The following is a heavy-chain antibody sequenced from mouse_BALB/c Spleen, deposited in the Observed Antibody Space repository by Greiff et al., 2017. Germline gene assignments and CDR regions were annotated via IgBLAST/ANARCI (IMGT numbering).Heavy chain of an antibody. Sequence: EVKLVESGGGLVQPGGSRKLSCAASGFTFSDYGMAWVRQAPGKGLEWVAFISNLAYSTYYADTVPGRFTISRDNAKNTLYLEMSSLRSEDTAMYYCAREGYAMDYWGQGTSVTVSA. CDR1: GFTFSDYG. J-gene: IGHJ4*01. CDR2: ISNLAYST. CDR3: AREGYAMDY. V-gene: IGHV5-15*02.